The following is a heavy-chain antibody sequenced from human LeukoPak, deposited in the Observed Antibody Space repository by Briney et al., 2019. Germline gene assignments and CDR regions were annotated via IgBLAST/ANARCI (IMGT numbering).Heavy chain of an antibody. D-gene: IGHD4-23*01. CDR3: ASQFGLPDYGGNPREWYFDL. CDR1: GYTLTELS. CDR2: FDPEDGET. J-gene: IGHJ2*01. V-gene: IGHV1-24*01. Sequence: ASVKVSCKVSGYTLTELSMHWVRQAPGKGLEWMGGFDPEDGETIYAQKFQGRVTMTTDTSTSTAYMELRSLRSEDTAVYYCASQFGLPDYGGNPREWYFDLWGRGTLVTVSS.